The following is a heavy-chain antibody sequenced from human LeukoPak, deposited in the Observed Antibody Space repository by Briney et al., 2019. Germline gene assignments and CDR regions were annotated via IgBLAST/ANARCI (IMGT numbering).Heavy chain of an antibody. CDR3: AKAFRTNGYFQLPIDF. Sequence: QTGGPLRLSCAASGFTFSSYAMIWVRQAPGKGLECVSAITAPGDATYYADSVKGRFSISRDNSKNTLYLLLNSLRVEDTALYYCAKAFRTNGYFQLPIDFWGQGTLVTVSS. CDR1: GFTFSSYA. J-gene: IGHJ4*02. V-gene: IGHV3-23*01. D-gene: IGHD2-8*01. CDR2: ITAPGDAT.